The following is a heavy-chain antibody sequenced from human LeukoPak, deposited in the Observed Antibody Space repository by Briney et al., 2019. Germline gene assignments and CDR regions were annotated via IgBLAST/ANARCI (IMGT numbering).Heavy chain of an antibody. V-gene: IGHV3-53*01. D-gene: IGHD2-21*01. Sequence: GGSLRLSCAASGFTFSSNYMSWVRQAPGKGLEWVSVIYSGGSRYYSDSVKGRFTISRDNSKNTLYLQMNSLRAEDTAVYYCARERGFLQGDHWFDPWGQGTLVTVSS. CDR2: IYSGGSR. CDR3: ARERGFLQGDHWFDP. CDR1: GFTFSSNY. J-gene: IGHJ5*02.